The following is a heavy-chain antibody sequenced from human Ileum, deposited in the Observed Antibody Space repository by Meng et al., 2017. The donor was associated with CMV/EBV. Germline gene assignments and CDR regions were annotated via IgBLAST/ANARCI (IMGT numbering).Heavy chain of an antibody. Sequence: GGSLRLSCAASGFTFSSYGMHWVRQAPGKGLEWVAFIEGNGNTKYYSDSVRSRFTISRDNSENALYLQMNYLRPEDTAIYHCAKIVITSWGYFDYWGQGKLVTVSS. CDR1: GFTFSSYG. J-gene: IGHJ4*02. CDR3: AKIVITSWGYFDY. D-gene: IGHD2-2*01. CDR2: IEGNGNTK. V-gene: IGHV3-30*02.